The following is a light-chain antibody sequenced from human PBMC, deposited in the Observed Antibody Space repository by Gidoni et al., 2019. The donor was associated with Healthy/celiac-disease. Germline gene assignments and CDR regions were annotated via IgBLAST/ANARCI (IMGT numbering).Light chain of an antibody. V-gene: IGKV3-11*01. CDR1: QSVSSY. J-gene: IGKJ2*01. CDR3: QQRSNWPLYX. Sequence: EIVLTQSPATLSLSPGERATLSCRASQSVSSYLAWYQQKPGQAPRLLIYDASNRATGIPARFSGSGSGTDFTLTISSLEPEDFAVYYCQQRSNWPLYXCXQGTKLEIK. CDR2: DAS.